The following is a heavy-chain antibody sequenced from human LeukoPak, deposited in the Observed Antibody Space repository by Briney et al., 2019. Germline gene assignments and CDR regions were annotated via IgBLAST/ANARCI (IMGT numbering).Heavy chain of an antibody. CDR2: ISGSGGST. V-gene: IGHV3-23*01. D-gene: IGHD3-10*01. CDR3: AKDAGKIWFGDQSYYYYGTDV. Sequence: GGSLRLSCAASGFTFSSYAMSWVRQAPGKGLEWVSAISGSGGSTYYADSVKGRFTISRDNSKNTLYLQMNSLRAEDTAVYYCAKDAGKIWFGDQSYYYYGTDVWGQGTTVTVSS. CDR1: GFTFSSYA. J-gene: IGHJ6*02.